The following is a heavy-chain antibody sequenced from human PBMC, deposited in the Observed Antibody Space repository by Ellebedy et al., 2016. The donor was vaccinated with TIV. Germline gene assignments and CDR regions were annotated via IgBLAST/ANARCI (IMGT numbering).Heavy chain of an antibody. V-gene: IGHV5-51*01. Sequence: GESLKISCKASGYSFSTHWIGWVRQTPGKGLEWMGIIYPGDSDTKYSPSFQGQVTISADKSISTAYLQWSSLKASDTAMYYCARFGWGDYGGNFIWYWGQGTLVTVSS. CDR2: IYPGDSDT. CDR3: ARFGWGDYGGNFIWY. J-gene: IGHJ4*02. D-gene: IGHD4-23*01. CDR1: GYSFSTHW.